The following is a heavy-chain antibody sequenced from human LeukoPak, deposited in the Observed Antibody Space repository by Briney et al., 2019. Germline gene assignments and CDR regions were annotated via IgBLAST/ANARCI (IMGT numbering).Heavy chain of an antibody. Sequence: SETLSLTCAVSGGSISSSNWWSWVRQPPGKGLEWIGEISHSGITNYNPSLKSRVTISADKSENQFSLKLNSVTAADTAVYYCARWGTYWGQGILVTVSS. CDR1: GGSISSSNW. J-gene: IGHJ4*02. CDR3: ARWGTY. CDR2: ISHSGIT. D-gene: IGHD3-16*01. V-gene: IGHV4-4*02.